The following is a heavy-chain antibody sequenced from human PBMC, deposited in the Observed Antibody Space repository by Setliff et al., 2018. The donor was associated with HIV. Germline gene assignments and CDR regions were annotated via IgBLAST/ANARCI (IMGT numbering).Heavy chain of an antibody. V-gene: IGHV4-4*07. CDR3: ARDRHYYGSGSYGP. CDR2: IYDSGAT. CDR1: GGSFNNYH. J-gene: IGHJ5*02. D-gene: IGHD3-10*01. Sequence: PSETLFLTCTVSGGSFNNYHWSWIRQPAGKGLEWIGRIYDSGATNYKPSLKSRVTMSIDKSNNQFSLYLTSVTAADTAIYYCARDRHYYGSGSYGPWGQGILVTVSS.